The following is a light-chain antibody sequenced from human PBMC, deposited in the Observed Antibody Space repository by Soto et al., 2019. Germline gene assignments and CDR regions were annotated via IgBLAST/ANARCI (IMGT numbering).Light chain of an antibody. CDR3: AAWDDSRSGPV. CDR2: GNN. CDR1: SSNIGAGYD. Sequence: QSVLTQPPSVSGAPGQRVTISCTGSSSNIGAGYDVHWYQQLPGTAPKLLIHGNNNRPSGVPDRFSGSKSGTSASLAISGLRSEDEADYYCAAWDDSRSGPVFGGGTKLTVL. V-gene: IGLV1-40*01. J-gene: IGLJ2*01.